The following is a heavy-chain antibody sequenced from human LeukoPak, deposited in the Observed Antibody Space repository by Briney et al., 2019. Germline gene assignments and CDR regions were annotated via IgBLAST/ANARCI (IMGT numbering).Heavy chain of an antibody. J-gene: IGHJ3*02. CDR3: ARHSPTTYYYDSTWGAFDI. CDR2: IYYSGST. D-gene: IGHD3-22*01. V-gene: IGHV4-39*01. Sequence: SETLSLTCTVSGGSISSSSYYWGWIRQPPGKGLEWIGSIYYSGSTYYNPSPKSRVTISVDTSKNQFSLKLSSVTAADTAVYYCARHSPTTYYYDSTWGAFDIWGQGTMVTVSS. CDR1: GGSISSSSYY.